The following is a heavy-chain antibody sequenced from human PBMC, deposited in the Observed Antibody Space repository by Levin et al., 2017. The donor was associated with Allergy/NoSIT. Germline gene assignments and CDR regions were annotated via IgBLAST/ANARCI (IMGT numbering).Heavy chain of an antibody. D-gene: IGHD3-10*01. CDR3: ASWTGRDY. J-gene: IGHJ4*02. V-gene: IGHV3-7*03. Sequence: GALKISCAASGFTFHNYWMTWVRQAPGKGLEWVANIKQDGSEKYYVDSVKGRFTISRDNAKNSLYLQMNSLRAEDTAVYYCASWTGRDYWGQGTLVTVSS. CDR1: GFTFHNYW. CDR2: IKQDGSEK.